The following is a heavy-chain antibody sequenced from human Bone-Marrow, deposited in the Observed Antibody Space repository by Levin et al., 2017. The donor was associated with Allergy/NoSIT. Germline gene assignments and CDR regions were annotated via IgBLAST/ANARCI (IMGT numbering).Heavy chain of an antibody. CDR2: IHYSGST. CDR1: GASISSGHYY. Sequence: SETLSLTCSVSGASISSGHYYWSWVRQHPGRGLEWMGFIHYSGSTHYNPALKSLLTISINTSENEFSLNLNSVTVDDTAVYYCARGIPPAAIYFDHWGQGTLVTVSS. D-gene: IGHD2-2*01. J-gene: IGHJ4*02. CDR3: ARGIPPAAIYFDH. V-gene: IGHV4-30-4*01.